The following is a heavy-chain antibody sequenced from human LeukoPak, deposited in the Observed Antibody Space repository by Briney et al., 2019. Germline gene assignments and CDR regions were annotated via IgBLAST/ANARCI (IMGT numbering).Heavy chain of an antibody. CDR3: ARNWNDDY. J-gene: IGHJ4*02. CDR1: GFTLSTNA. D-gene: IGHD1-1*01. CDR2: INSDGSEG. Sequence: GGSLRLSCLTSGFTLSTNAMSWSRQAPGKGLEWVASINSDGSEGYYADVVKGRFTISRDNAKNSLYLQINSLRAEDTAVYYCARNWNDDYWGQGTLVTVSS. V-gene: IGHV3-7*03.